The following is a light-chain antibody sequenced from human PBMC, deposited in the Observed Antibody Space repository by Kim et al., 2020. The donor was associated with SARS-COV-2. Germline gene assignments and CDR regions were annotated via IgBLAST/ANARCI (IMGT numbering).Light chain of an antibody. J-gene: IGKJ4*01. CDR1: QSVSNN. Sequence: VSPGERVTLSCRASQSVSNNLGWYQQKPGPVPRLVIYGASTRATGIPARFSGSGSGTEFTLTISSLQSEDFAVYYCQQHNNWPLTFGGGTKVDIK. CDR2: GAS. V-gene: IGKV3-15*01. CDR3: QQHNNWPLT.